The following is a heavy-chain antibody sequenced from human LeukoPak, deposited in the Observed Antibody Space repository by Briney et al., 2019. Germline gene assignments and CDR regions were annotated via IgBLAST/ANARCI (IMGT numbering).Heavy chain of an antibody. CDR2: VSSSSSYI. CDR3: ARDKSSGALGY. CDR1: GFIFSTYN. D-gene: IGHD3-22*01. J-gene: IGHJ4*02. Sequence: GGSLRLSCAASGFIFSTYNMNWVRQSPGKGLEWISSVSSSSSYIYYIDSVEGRFTISRDNAKNSLYLQMNSLRAEDTAVYYCARDKSSGALGYWGQGTLVTVSS. V-gene: IGHV3-21*01.